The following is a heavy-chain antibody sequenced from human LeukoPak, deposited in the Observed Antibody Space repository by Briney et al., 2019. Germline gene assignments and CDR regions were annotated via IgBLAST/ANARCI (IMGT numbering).Heavy chain of an antibody. CDR3: SRESGPYSPFGH. D-gene: IGHD1-26*01. CDR2: ISLSGYT. V-gene: IGHV4-4*02. J-gene: IGHJ4*02. Sequence: SGTLSLTCGVSGGSITTTNYWSWGRQSPGRGLERIGEISLSGYTGFNPSLRGRVTMSLDESKNHLSLTLTSVTAADTAIYYCSRESGPYSPFGHWGQGILVTVTT. CDR1: GGSITTTNY.